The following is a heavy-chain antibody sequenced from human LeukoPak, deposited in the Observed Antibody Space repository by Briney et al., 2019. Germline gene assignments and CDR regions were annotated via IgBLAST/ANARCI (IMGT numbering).Heavy chain of an antibody. CDR2: INTNTGNP. V-gene: IGHV7-4-1*02. CDR3: AREGVSYYYYYMDV. Sequence: ASVKVSCKASGYTFTSYAMNWVRQAPGQGLEWMGWINTNTGNPTYAQGFTGRFVFSLDTSVSTAYLQISSLKAEDTAVYYCAREGVSYYYYYMDVWGKGTTVTVSS. CDR1: GYTFTSYA. J-gene: IGHJ6*03.